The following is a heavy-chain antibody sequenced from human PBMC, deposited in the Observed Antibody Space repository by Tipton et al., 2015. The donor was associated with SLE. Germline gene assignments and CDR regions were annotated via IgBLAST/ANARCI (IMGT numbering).Heavy chain of an antibody. CDR1: GGSISSDY. V-gene: IGHV4-59*01. D-gene: IGHD4-17*01. CDR3: ARQPGDYVSSDAFDI. CDR2: IYYSGST. J-gene: IGHJ3*02. Sequence: TLSLTCTVSGGSISSDYWSWIRQPPGKGLEWIGYIYYSGSTNYNPSLKSRVTISVDTSKNQFSLKLSSVTAADTAMYYCARQPGDYVSSDAFDIWGQGTMVTVSS.